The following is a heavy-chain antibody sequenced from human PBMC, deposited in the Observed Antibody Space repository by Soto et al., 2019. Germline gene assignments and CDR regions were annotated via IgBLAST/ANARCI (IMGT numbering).Heavy chain of an antibody. D-gene: IGHD4-17*01. Sequence: GESLKISCKGSGYSFTSYWIGWVRQMPGKGLEWMGIIYPGDSETRYRPSFQGQVTISADKSISTAYLQWSSLEASDTAMYYCARHSEDTVTPDFWGQGTLVTVSS. CDR1: GYSFTSYW. J-gene: IGHJ4*02. CDR3: ARHSEDTVTPDF. V-gene: IGHV5-51*01. CDR2: IYPGDSET.